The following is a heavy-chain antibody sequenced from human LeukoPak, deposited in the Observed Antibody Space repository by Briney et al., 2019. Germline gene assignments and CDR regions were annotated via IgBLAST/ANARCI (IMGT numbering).Heavy chain of an antibody. CDR2: IYPGDSDT. CDR3: ARQVDYSNYPNYFDY. J-gene: IGHJ4*02. Sequence: GESLKISCKGSGYSFTSYWIGWVRQMPGKGLEWMGIIYPGDSDTRYSPSFQGQVTISADKSISTAYLQWSSLKASDTAMYYCARQVDYSNYPNYFDYWGQGTLVTVSS. D-gene: IGHD4-11*01. CDR1: GYSFTSYW. V-gene: IGHV5-51*01.